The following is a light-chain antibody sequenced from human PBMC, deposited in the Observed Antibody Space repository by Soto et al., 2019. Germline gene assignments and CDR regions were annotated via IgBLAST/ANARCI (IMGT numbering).Light chain of an antibody. CDR2: GAP. CDR3: QQLHSYPLT. CDR1: QGIDSY. Sequence: DIQLTQSPSFLSASVGDRVTITCRASQGIDSYLAWYQQKPGKAPNVLIYGAPTLQSGVPSRFSGSGSGTEFTLRISSLQPEDFATYYCQQLHSYPLTFGGGTKVGIK. V-gene: IGKV1-9*01. J-gene: IGKJ4*01.